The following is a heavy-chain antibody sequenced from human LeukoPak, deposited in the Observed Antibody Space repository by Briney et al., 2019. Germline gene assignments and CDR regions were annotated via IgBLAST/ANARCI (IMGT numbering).Heavy chain of an antibody. CDR3: ALNWGLDY. J-gene: IGHJ4*02. Sequence: GGFLRLSCAASGFTFDDYTMHWVRQAPGKGLEWVSLISWDGGSTYYADSVKGRFTISRDNSKNSLYLQMNSLRTEDTALYYCALNWGLDYWGQGTLVTVSS. D-gene: IGHD7-27*01. CDR1: GFTFDDYT. V-gene: IGHV3-43*01. CDR2: ISWDGGST.